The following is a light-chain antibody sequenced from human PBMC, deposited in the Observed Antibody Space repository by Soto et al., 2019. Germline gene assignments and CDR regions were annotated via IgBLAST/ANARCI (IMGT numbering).Light chain of an antibody. CDR3: QQYNSYYT. V-gene: IGKV1-5*03. CDR2: KAS. J-gene: IGKJ2*01. CDR1: QSISSW. Sequence: DIQMTQSPSTLSASVGDRVTITCRASQSISSWLAWYQQKPGKAPKLLIYKASSLESGVPSRFRGSGSGTELTLTISSLQPDDFATYYGQQYNSYYTFGQGTKLEIK.